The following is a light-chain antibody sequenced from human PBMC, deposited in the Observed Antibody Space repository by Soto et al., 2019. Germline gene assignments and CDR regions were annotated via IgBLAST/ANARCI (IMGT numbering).Light chain of an antibody. CDR2: YDD. V-gene: IGLV1-36*01. CDR3: AIWDDSGDGGV. CDR1: NVGNKA. Sequence: QSVLTQPPSVSEAPGQRVTISCSGSNVGNKAVNWYQQLPGKAPKLLLYYDDMLSSGVSDRFSGSKSGTSASLAISGLQNDDDGDYYCAIWDDSGDGGVFGGGTKVTVL. J-gene: IGLJ3*02.